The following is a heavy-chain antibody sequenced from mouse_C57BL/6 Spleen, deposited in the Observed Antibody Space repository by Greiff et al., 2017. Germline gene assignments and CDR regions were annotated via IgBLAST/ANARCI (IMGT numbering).Heavy chain of an antibody. D-gene: IGHD3-3*01. CDR3: ARGGQGYAMDY. Sequence: EVKLMESGGGLVKPGGSLKLSCAASGFTFSDYGMHWVRQAPEKGLEWVAYISSGSSTMYYADTVKGRFTISRDNAKNTLFLQMTSLRSEDTAMYDCARGGQGYAMDYWGQGTSVTVSS. CDR1: GFTFSDYG. V-gene: IGHV5-17*01. CDR2: ISSGSSTM. J-gene: IGHJ4*01.